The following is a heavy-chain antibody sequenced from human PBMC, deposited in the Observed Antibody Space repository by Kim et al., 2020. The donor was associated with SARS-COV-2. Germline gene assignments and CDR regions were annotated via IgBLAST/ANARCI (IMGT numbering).Heavy chain of an antibody. V-gene: IGHV4-59*01. D-gene: IGHD5-18*01. CDR3: ARDTGDTGGGMDV. Sequence: FHPPLNSRVTISVDTPKHQFALKLSSVTAADTAVYYCARDTGDTGGGMDVWGQGTTVTVSS. J-gene: IGHJ6*02.